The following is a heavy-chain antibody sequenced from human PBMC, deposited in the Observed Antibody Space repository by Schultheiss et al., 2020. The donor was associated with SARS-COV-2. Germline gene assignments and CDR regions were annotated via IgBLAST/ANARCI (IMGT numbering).Heavy chain of an antibody. CDR2: IHYSGST. J-gene: IGHJ6*03. D-gene: IGHD2-15*01. Sequence: SETLSLTCAVHGGSFSGNYWSWIRQAPGKGLEWIGEIHYSGSTNYNLSLKSRVTISVDTSKSQFSLNVSSVTAADTAVYYCARQRLVARRTYYYYMDVWGKGTTVTVSS. CDR3: ARQRLVARRTYYYYMDV. CDR1: GGSFSGNY. V-gene: IGHV4-34*01.